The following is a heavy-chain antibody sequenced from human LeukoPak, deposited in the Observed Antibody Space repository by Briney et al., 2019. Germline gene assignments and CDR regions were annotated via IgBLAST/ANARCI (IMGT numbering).Heavy chain of an antibody. Sequence: PGGSLRLSCAASGFTFSSYGMSWVRQAPGKGLEWVSAISGSGGSTYYADSVKGRFTISRDNSKNTLYLQMNSLRAEDTAVYYCAKVRGYSSTWYYFDYWGQGTLVTVSS. CDR1: GFTFSSYG. D-gene: IGHD6-13*01. J-gene: IGHJ4*02. CDR3: AKVRGYSSTWYYFDY. CDR2: ISGSGGST. V-gene: IGHV3-23*01.